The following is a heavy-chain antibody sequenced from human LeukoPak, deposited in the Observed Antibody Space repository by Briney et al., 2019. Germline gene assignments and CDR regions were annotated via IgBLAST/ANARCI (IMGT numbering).Heavy chain of an antibody. V-gene: IGHV3-23*01. CDR1: GFNFSNYA. J-gene: IGHJ4*02. D-gene: IGHD3-10*01. CDR2: ISCSGGST. Sequence: PGGSLRLSCAASGFNFSNYAMSWVRQAPGKGLEWVSAISCSGGSTYYADSVKGWFTISRDNSKNTLYLQMNSLRAEDTAVYYCAKLSQFGEFTYYFDYWGQGTLVTVSS. CDR3: AKLSQFGEFTYYFDY.